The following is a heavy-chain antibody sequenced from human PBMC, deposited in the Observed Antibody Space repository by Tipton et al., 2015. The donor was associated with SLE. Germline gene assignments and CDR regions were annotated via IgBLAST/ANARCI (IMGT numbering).Heavy chain of an antibody. V-gene: IGHV4-38-2*01. CDR3: ARRITMAGLYWFDP. CDR2: IFHTGLS. CDR1: DYSITTGYY. D-gene: IGHD6-19*01. J-gene: IGHJ5*02. Sequence: TLSLTCLVSDYSITTGYYWGWIRQPPGKGLEWIGSIFHTGLSHYNPSLKSRVTLSVDTSKNQFSLKLNSVTAADTAVYYCARRITMAGLYWFDPWGQGTLVSVSS.